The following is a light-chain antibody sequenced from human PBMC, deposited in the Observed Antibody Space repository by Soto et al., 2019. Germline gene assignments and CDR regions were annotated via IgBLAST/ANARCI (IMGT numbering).Light chain of an antibody. Sequence: EIVLTQSPGTLSLSPRERATLSCRASQSVSSSYLAWYQQKPGQAPRLLIYGASTRATGIPDRFSGSGSGTDFSLTISRLEPEDFAVYYCQQYGKSPQITFGQGTRLEMK. CDR1: QSVSSSY. CDR3: QQYGKSPQIT. V-gene: IGKV3-20*01. J-gene: IGKJ5*01. CDR2: GAS.